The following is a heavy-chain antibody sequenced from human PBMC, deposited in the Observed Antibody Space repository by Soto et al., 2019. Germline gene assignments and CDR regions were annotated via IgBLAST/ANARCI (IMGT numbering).Heavy chain of an antibody. D-gene: IGHD2-15*01. V-gene: IGHV1-18*01. CDR2: INPNNGNT. Sequence: GASVKVSCKASGYTFTSYDINWVRQATGQGLEWMGWINPNNGNTSYAQKLQGRVTMTTDTSTSTAYMELRSLRSDDTAVYYCARDRYCSGGSCYHFDYWGQGTLVTVSS. CDR3: ARDRYCSGGSCYHFDY. CDR1: GYTFTSYD. J-gene: IGHJ4*02.